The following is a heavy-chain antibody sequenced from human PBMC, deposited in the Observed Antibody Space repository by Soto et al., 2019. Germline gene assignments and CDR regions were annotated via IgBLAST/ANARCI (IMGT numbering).Heavy chain of an antibody. CDR1: GYSFTIYW. J-gene: IGHJ6*02. D-gene: IGHD2-2*01. CDR2: IDPSDSYT. V-gene: IGHV5-10-1*01. Sequence: PGESLKISCRGSGYSFTIYWISWVRQLPGKGLEWMGRIDPSDSYTNYSPSFQGHVTISADKSISTAYLQWSSLKASDTAMYYCARVXYCSSTSCYYYYYGMDVWGQGTTVTVSS. CDR3: ARVXYCSSTSCYYYYYGMDV.